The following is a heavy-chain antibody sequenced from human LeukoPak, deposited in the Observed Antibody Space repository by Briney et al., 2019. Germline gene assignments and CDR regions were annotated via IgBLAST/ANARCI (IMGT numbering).Heavy chain of an antibody. CDR1: GGSFSGYY. D-gene: IGHD3-10*01. CDR2: INHSGST. J-gene: IGHJ5*02. Sequence: PSETLSLTCAVYGGSFSGYYWSWIRQPPGKGLEWIGEINHSGSTNYNPFLKSRVTISVDTSKNQFSLKLSSVTAADTAVYYCARSLIGDWFDPWGQGTLVTVSS. V-gene: IGHV4-34*01. CDR3: ARSLIGDWFDP.